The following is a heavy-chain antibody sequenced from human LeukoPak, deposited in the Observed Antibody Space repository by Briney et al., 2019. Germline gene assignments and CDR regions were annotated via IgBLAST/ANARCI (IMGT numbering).Heavy chain of an antibody. V-gene: IGHV1-24*01. CDR3: ATDRKYYDFWSGYFLY. CDR1: GYTLTELS. Sequence: ASVKVFCKVSGYTLTELSMHWVRQAPGKGLEWMGGFDPEDGETIYAQKFQGRVTMTEDTSTDTAYMELSSLRSEDTAVYYCATDRKYYDFWSGYFLYWGQGTLVTVSS. D-gene: IGHD3-3*01. CDR2: FDPEDGET. J-gene: IGHJ4*02.